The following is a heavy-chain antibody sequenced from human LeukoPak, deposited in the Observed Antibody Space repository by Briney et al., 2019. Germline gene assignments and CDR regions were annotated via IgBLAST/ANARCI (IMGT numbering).Heavy chain of an antibody. CDR2: ISKSSRTI. J-gene: IGHJ4*02. Sequence: PGGSLRLSCAGSGFPFSTYSMNWVRQAPGKGLEWVSYISKSSRTIYYADSVKGRFTISRDNAKKSLYLQMNSLRAEDTAVYYCARDLTGIATTGLGGIFDYWGQGTLVTVSS. CDR1: GFPFSTYS. D-gene: IGHD6-13*01. V-gene: IGHV3-48*04. CDR3: ARDLTGIATTGLGGIFDY.